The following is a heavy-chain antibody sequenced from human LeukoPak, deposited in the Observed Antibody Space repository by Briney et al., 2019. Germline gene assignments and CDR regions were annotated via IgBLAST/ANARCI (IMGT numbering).Heavy chain of an antibody. Sequence: GESLKISCKGSRHSFTNYWNGLVRQMPGKGLGWVGINYPDDSNTRDRPSFQGQITISADKSISTVYLQRSSLKASDTAMYYCARVSGYGSLGHFDYWGQGTLVTVSS. J-gene: IGHJ4*02. CDR2: NYPDDSNT. CDR1: RHSFTNYW. CDR3: ARVSGYGSLGHFDY. D-gene: IGHD5-12*01. V-gene: IGHV5-51*01.